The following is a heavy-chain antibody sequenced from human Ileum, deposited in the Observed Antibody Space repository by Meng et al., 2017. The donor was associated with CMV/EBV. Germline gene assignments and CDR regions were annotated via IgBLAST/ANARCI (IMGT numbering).Heavy chain of an antibody. Sequence: GESLKISCKGSGFSVPGDWVGWVRQMPGKGLEWLGLIYPDDSDIRYSQTFPVEVTISADKSSNTAYLQWRSLKPADTANYYCLRCFGIGARTLSHFDAWGQGTLVTVSS. V-gene: IGHV5-51*01. CDR1: GFSVPGDW. D-gene: IGHD6-6*01. J-gene: IGHJ5*02. CDR3: LRCFGIGARTLSHFDA. CDR2: IYPDDSDI.